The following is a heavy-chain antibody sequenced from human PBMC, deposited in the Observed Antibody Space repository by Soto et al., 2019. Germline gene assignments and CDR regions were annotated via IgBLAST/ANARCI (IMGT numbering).Heavy chain of an antibody. Sequence: QVQLQQWGAGLLKPSETLSLTCAVYGGCFSGYYWTWIRQPPGTGLEWIGEINHSGSTNYNPSLKSRVTISVDTSKNQFSLKLTSVTAAGTAVYYCARDKITGLFDYWGQGTLVTVSS. CDR1: GGCFSGYY. CDR2: INHSGST. D-gene: IGHD2-8*02. V-gene: IGHV4-34*01. CDR3: ARDKITGLFDY. J-gene: IGHJ4*02.